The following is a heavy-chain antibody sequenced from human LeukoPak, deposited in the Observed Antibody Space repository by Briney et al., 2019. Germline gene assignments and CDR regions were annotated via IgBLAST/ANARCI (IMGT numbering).Heavy chain of an antibody. CDR3: ARGPGISGDHIYPDY. CDR2: IYESGST. D-gene: IGHD2-21*01. J-gene: IGHJ4*02. CDR1: GYSISSGRY. Sequence: SETLSLTCSVSGYSISSGRYWAWIRQTPGRGLEWIGSIYESGSTYYTPSLKSRVTMSVDTSKNQFSLSLTSVTAADTAVYFCARGPGISGDHIYPDYWGQGIQVTVSS. V-gene: IGHV4-38-2*02.